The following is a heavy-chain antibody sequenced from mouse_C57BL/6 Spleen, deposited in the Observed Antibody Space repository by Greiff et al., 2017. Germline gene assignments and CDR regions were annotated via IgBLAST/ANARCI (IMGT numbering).Heavy chain of an antibody. Sequence: QVQLQQPGAELVRPGTSVKLSCKASGYTFTSYWMHWVKQRPGQGLEWIGVIDPSDSYTNYNQKFKGKATLTVDTSSSTAYMQLSSLTSEDSAVYYCARNHYGNSWGAYWGQGTLVTVSA. D-gene: IGHD2-1*01. CDR2: IDPSDSYT. CDR3: ARNHYGNSWGAY. CDR1: GYTFTSYW. V-gene: IGHV1-59*01. J-gene: IGHJ3*01.